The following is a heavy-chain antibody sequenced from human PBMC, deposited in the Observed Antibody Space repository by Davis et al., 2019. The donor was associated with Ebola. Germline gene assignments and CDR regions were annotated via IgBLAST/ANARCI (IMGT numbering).Heavy chain of an antibody. CDR3: ATHSRGSAVAGRVYYYYGMDV. Sequence: PGGSLRLSCAASGFTFSSYSMNWVRQAPGKGLEWVSSISSSSSYIYYADSVKGRFTISRDNAKNSLYLQMNSLRAEDTAVYYCATHSRGSAVAGRVYYYYGMDVWGQGTTVTVSS. J-gene: IGHJ6*02. D-gene: IGHD6-19*01. CDR2: ISSSSSYI. V-gene: IGHV3-21*01. CDR1: GFTFSSYS.